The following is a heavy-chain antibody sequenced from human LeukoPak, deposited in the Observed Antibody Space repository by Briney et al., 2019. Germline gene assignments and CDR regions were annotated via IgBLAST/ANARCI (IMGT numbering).Heavy chain of an antibody. J-gene: IGHJ4*02. CDR3: ARRTMSAFDS. Sequence: GGPLRLPCTASGFTFGTYPVTGAPQAPGKGLEWLSGISGSGNGTYYADSVKGRFTISRDNSKNMVYLQMNSLTVEDAATYYCARRTMSAFDSWGQGTLLIVSS. V-gene: IGHV3-23*01. CDR2: ISGSGNGT. CDR1: GFTFGTYP.